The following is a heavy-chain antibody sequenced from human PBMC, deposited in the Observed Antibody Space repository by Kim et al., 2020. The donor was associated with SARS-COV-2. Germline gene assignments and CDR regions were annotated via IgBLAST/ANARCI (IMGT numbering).Heavy chain of an antibody. D-gene: IGHD4-17*01. CDR3: ARRGDYGRAFDV. CDR1: GGSISGSSYY. J-gene: IGHJ3*01. Sequence: SETLSLTCAVSGGSISGSSYYWGWIRQPPGKGLEWIGSIYYSGSTHYNPSLKSRVAMSVDTSKNQFSLKLSSVTAADTAVYNCARRGDYGRAFDVWGQGT. V-gene: IGHV4-39*01. CDR2: IYYSGST.